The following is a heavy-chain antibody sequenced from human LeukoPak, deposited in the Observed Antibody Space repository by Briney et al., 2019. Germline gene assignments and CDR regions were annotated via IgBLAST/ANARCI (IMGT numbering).Heavy chain of an antibody. Sequence: SSETLSLTCAVYGGSFSGYYWSWIRQPPGKGLEWIGEINHSGSTNYNPSLKSRVTISVDTSKNRFSLKLSSVTAADTAVYYCARVGAVTMIVVVISDAFDIWGQGTMVTVSS. CDR3: ARVGAVTMIVVVISDAFDI. D-gene: IGHD3-22*01. CDR1: GGSFSGYY. V-gene: IGHV4-34*01. CDR2: INHSGST. J-gene: IGHJ3*02.